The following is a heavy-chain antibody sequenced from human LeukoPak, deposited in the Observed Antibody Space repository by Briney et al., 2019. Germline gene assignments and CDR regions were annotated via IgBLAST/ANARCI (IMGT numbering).Heavy chain of an antibody. Sequence: PSETLSLTCAVYGGSFSGYYWSWIRQPPGKGLEWIGEINHSGSTNYNPSLKSRVTISVNTSKNQFSLKLSSVTAADTAVYYCARLYLGWFGESYFDYWGQGTLVTVSS. J-gene: IGHJ4*02. V-gene: IGHV4-34*01. D-gene: IGHD3-10*01. CDR3: ARLYLGWFGESYFDY. CDR1: GGSFSGYY. CDR2: INHSGST.